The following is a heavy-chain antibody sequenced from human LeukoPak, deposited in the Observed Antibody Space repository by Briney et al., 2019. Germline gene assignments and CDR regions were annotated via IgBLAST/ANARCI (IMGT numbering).Heavy chain of an antibody. D-gene: IGHD2-21*02. Sequence: PGGSLRLSCAASGFTFSDYYMSWIRQAPGKGLEWVAVIWYDGSNKCYADSVKGRFTISRDNSKNTPYLQMNSLRAEDTAVYYCAKVPVVVTAADYFDYWGQGTLVTVSS. V-gene: IGHV3-33*06. CDR3: AKVPVVVTAADYFDY. CDR2: IWYDGSNK. CDR1: GFTFSDYY. J-gene: IGHJ4*02.